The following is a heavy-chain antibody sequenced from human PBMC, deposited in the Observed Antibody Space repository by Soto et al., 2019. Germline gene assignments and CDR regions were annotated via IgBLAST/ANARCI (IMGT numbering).Heavy chain of an antibody. CDR3: ARDNYGILTGYQYYMDV. D-gene: IGHD3-9*01. CDR1: GGSISSYY. Sequence: SETLSLTCTFSGGSISSYYWSWIRQPPGKGLEWIGYIYYSGSTNYNPSLKSRVTISVATSKNQFSLKLSSVTAADTAVYYCARDNYGILTGYQYYMDVWGKRTTVAFSS. V-gene: IGHV4-59*01. J-gene: IGHJ6*03. CDR2: IYYSGST.